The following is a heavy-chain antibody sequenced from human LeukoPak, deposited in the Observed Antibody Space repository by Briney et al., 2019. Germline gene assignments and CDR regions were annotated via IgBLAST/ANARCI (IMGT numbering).Heavy chain of an antibody. CDR1: GGSFSGYY. V-gene: IGHV4-34*01. CDR3: ASLTVTRPQGY. J-gene: IGHJ4*02. Sequence: PSETLSLTCAVYGGSFSGYYWSGIRQPPGKGLEWSGEINHSGSTNYNPSLKSRVTISVDTSKNQFSLKLSSVTAADTAVYYCASLTVTRPQGYWGQGTLVTVSS. CDR2: INHSGST. D-gene: IGHD4-17*01.